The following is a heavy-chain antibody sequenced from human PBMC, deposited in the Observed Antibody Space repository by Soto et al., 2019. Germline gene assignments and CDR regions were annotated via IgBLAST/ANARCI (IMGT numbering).Heavy chain of an antibody. CDR3: AREPLVVTAYAFDI. CDR2: IYSGGST. J-gene: IGHJ3*02. V-gene: IGHV3-53*01. CDR1: GFTVSSNY. Sequence: GSLRLSCAASGFTVSSNYMSWVRQAPGKGLEWVSVIYSGGSTYYADSVKGRFTISRDNSKNTLYLQMNSLRAEDTAVYYCAREPLVVTAYAFDIWGQGTMVTVSS. D-gene: IGHD2-21*02.